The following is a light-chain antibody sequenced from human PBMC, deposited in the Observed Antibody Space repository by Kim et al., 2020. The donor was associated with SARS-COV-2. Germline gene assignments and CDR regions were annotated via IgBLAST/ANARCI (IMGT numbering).Light chain of an antibody. Sequence: LGQTVRITCQGDSLRTYDASWYQQKPGQAPILVIYGKNNRPSGIPDRFSGSSSGNTASLTVTGAQAVDEADYYCNSRDNSGDHVVFGGGTQLTVL. J-gene: IGLJ2*01. V-gene: IGLV3-19*01. CDR2: GKN. CDR3: NSRDNSGDHVV. CDR1: SLRTYD.